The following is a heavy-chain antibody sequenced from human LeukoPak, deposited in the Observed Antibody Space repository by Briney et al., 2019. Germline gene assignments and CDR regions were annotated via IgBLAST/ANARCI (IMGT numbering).Heavy chain of an antibody. Sequence: SETLSLTCAVYGGSFSGYYRSWIRQPPGKGLEWIGEINHSGSTNYNPSLKSRVTISVDTSKNQFSLKLSSVTAADTAVYYCARDGTMVRGPYYYYGMDVWGQGTTVTVSS. V-gene: IGHV4-34*01. CDR3: ARDGTMVRGPYYYYGMDV. D-gene: IGHD3-10*01. J-gene: IGHJ6*02. CDR1: GGSFSGYY. CDR2: INHSGST.